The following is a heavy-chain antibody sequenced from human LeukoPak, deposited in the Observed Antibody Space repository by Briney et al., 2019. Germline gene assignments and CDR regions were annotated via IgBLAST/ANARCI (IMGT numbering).Heavy chain of an antibody. CDR1: GGSFSGYY. CDR3: ARLGRAYCSGGSCSGYYYYYYMDV. V-gene: IGHV4-34*01. J-gene: IGHJ6*03. CDR2: INHSGST. D-gene: IGHD2-15*01. Sequence: SETLSLTCAVYGGSFSGYYWSWIRQPPGKGLEWIGEINHSGSTNYNPSLKSRVTISVDTSKNQFSLRLSSVTAADTAVYYCARLGRAYCSGGSCSGYYYYYYMDVWGKGTTVTISS.